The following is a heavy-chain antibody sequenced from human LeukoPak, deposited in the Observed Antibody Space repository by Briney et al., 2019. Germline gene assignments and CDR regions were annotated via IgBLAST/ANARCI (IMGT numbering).Heavy chain of an antibody. J-gene: IGHJ4*02. CDR2: ISGSGGST. Sequence: GGSLRLSCAASGFTFSSYAMSWVRQAPGKGLEWVSAISGSGGSTYYADSVKGRFTISRDNSKNTLYLQMNSLGAEDTAIYYCAKHSGSNHFDYWGQGTLVTVSS. D-gene: IGHD6-6*01. V-gene: IGHV3-23*01. CDR1: GFTFSSYA. CDR3: AKHSGSNHFDY.